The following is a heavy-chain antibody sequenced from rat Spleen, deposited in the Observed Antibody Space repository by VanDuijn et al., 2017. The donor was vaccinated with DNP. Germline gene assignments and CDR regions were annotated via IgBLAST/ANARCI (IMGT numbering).Heavy chain of an antibody. CDR1: GHSITDSYR. D-gene: IGHD1-6*01. Sequence: EVQLQESGPGLVKPSQSLSLTCSVTGHSITDSYRWNWIRKFPGSKLEWMGYINSAGRINYNPSLKSRISITRDTSKNQFFLQVNSVTTEDTATYYCARMDPYGYKGDYWGQGVMVTVSA. CDR3: ARMDPYGYKGDY. CDR2: INSAGRI. V-gene: IGHV3-3*01. J-gene: IGHJ2*01.